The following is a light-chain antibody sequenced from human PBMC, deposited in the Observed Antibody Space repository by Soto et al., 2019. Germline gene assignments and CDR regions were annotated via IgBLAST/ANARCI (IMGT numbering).Light chain of an antibody. Sequence: DIKMTQSPSTLSASVGDRVTITCRASQTISGLLAWHQQKPGKAPKLLIYKTSSLQSGVPSRFIGRGSGTEFTLTISSLQSDDFATYYCQQYENFSPFGGGTKVEIK. CDR3: QQYENFSP. J-gene: IGKJ4*02. V-gene: IGKV1-5*03. CDR1: QTISGL. CDR2: KTS.